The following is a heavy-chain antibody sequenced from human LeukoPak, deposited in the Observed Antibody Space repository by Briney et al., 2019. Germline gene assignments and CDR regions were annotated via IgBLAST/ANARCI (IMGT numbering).Heavy chain of an antibody. CDR2: ISITGIGT. D-gene: IGHD4-23*01. CDR3: AKEIDGVPGKPLNWFDP. Sequence: GGSLRLSCAASGFTFSSYAMSWVRQAPGKGLKWFSAISITGIGTYYADSVKGRFTISRDNSKNTLYLQMNSLRAEDTAVYYCAKEIDGVPGKPLNWFDPWGQGTLVTVSS. CDR1: GFTFSSYA. V-gene: IGHV3-23*01. J-gene: IGHJ5*02.